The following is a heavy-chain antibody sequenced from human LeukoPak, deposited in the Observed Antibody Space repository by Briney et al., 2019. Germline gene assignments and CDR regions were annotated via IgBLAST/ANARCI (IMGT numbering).Heavy chain of an antibody. Sequence: SETLSLTCTVSGGSISSSSYYWGWIRQPPGKGLEWIGSIYYSGNTYYNPSLKSRVTISVDTSKNHFSLKLSSVTAADTAVYYCARRLGANIRLWFDPWGQGTLVTVSS. D-gene: IGHD1-26*01. CDR3: ARRLGANIRLWFDP. J-gene: IGHJ5*02. CDR2: IYYSGNT. V-gene: IGHV4-39*02. CDR1: GGSISSSSYY.